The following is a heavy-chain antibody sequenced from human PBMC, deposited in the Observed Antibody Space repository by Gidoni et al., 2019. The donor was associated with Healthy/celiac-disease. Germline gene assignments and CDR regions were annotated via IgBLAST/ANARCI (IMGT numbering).Heavy chain of an antibody. Sequence: EVQLVEAGGGLVQPGGSLRLSCAASGFTFSSYRLNWVLQDPGTGLEWVSYLSSSSSTIYYADSVKGRFTISRDNAKTSLYLQMNSLRAEDTAVYYWARIDRIMITFGGVIIFDYWGQGTLVTVSS. J-gene: IGHJ4*02. CDR1: GFTFSSYR. D-gene: IGHD3-16*01. V-gene: IGHV3-48*01. CDR2: LSSSSSTI. CDR3: ARIDRIMITFGGVIIFDY.